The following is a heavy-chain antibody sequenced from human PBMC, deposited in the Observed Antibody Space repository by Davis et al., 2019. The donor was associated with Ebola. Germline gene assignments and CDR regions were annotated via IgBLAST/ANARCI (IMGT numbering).Heavy chain of an antibody. CDR3: ARGRFPDY. V-gene: IGHV4-39*07. Sequence: PSETLSLTCTVSGGPISSGSYYWGWIRQPPGKGLEWIGSIYYSGNTNYNPSLKSRVTISVDTSKNQLSLKLTSVTAADTAVYYCARGRFPDYWGQGTLVTVSS. CDR1: GGPISSGSYY. CDR2: IYYSGNT. D-gene: IGHD3-10*01. J-gene: IGHJ4*02.